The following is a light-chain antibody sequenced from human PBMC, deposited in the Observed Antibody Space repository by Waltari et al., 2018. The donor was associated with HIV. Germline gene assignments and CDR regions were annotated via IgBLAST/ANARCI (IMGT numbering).Light chain of an antibody. CDR2: EVT. CDR1: SSDVGGYNY. V-gene: IGLV2-8*01. Sequence: QSALTQPPSASGSPGQSVTISCTGTSSDVGGYNYVSWYQQHPGKAPKPMIYEVTTRPSGVPDRFSGSKSGNTASLTVSGLQAEDEADYYCSSYAGSSNLRVFGGGTKLTVL. J-gene: IGLJ2*01. CDR3: SSYAGSSNLRV.